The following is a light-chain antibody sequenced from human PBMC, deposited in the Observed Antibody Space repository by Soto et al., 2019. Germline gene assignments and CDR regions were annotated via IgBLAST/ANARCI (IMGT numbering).Light chain of an antibody. CDR1: QSVSSY. CDR3: QQRSNWPPYT. V-gene: IGKV3-11*01. Sequence: EIVLTQSPATLSLSPGERATLSCRASQSVSSYLAWYQQKPGQAPRLLIYDASNRATGIPARFSGSGSGTDFTPTIRSLEPEDFAVYYGQQRSNWPPYTFGQGTKLEIK. J-gene: IGKJ2*01. CDR2: DAS.